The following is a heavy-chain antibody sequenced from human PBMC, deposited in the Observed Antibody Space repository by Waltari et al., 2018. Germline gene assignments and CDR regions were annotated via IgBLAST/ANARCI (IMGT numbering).Heavy chain of an antibody. CDR3: AKSPTYSGNSYYFDY. J-gene: IGHJ4*02. CDR1: GFTFNSYS. Sequence: EMQLLGSGGGLVQPGGSMRLSCAASGFTFNSYSMLWVRRGPGKGLECVSRLIGSCASTYYADSVNGRFTISRDNSKNILYLQMNSLRIDDTALYYCAKSPTYSGNSYYFDYWGQGSLVTVSS. V-gene: IGHV3-23*01. CDR2: LIGSCAST. D-gene: IGHD1-26*01.